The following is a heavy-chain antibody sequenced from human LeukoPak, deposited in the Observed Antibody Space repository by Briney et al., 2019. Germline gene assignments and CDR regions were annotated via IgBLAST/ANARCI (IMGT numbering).Heavy chain of an antibody. CDR1: GFTFSSYW. Sequence: GGSLRLSCAASGFTFSSYWMSWVRQAPGKGLEWVANIKQDGSEKYYVDSVKGRFTISRDNAKNSLYLQMNSLRAEDTAVYYCARQSYDSSGDNKRIDYWGQGALVTVSS. D-gene: IGHD3-22*01. CDR3: ARQSYDSSGDNKRIDY. J-gene: IGHJ4*02. CDR2: IKQDGSEK. V-gene: IGHV3-7*01.